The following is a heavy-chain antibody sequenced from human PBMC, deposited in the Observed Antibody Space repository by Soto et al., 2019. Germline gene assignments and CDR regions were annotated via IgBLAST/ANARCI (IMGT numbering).Heavy chain of an antibody. Sequence: EVQLLESGGGLVQPGGSLRLSCAASGFTFSPYAMSWVRQAPGKGLEWVSSISGSGGSTNYADSVKGRFTVSRDNSKRALSLQMSSLREEDTATYYCAKGLRRLLRTQYYYGLDVWGRGTTVTVSS. CDR2: ISGSGGST. CDR3: AKGLRRLLRTQYYYGLDV. D-gene: IGHD3-10*01. J-gene: IGHJ6*02. V-gene: IGHV3-23*01. CDR1: GFTFSPYA.